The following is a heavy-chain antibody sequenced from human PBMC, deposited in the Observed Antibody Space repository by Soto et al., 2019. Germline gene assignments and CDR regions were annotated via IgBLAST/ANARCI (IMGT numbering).Heavy chain of an antibody. CDR1: GYTFTSYY. CDR3: ARELRIPMVAQNAFDI. CDR2: INPSGGST. D-gene: IGHD2-15*01. Sequence: GASVKVSCKASGYTFTSYYMHWVRQAPGQGLEWMGIINPSGGSTSYAQKFQGRVTMTRDTSTSTVYMELSSLRSEDTAVYYCARELRIPMVAQNAFDIWGQGTMVTVSS. V-gene: IGHV1-46*01. J-gene: IGHJ3*02.